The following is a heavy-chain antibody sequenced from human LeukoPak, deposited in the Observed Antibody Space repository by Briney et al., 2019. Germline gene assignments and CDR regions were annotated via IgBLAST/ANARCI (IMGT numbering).Heavy chain of an antibody. V-gene: IGHV1-2*04. J-gene: IGHJ6*02. D-gene: IGHD6-19*01. CDR1: GYTFTGYY. Sequence: ASVKVSCKASGYTFTGYYMHRVRQAPGQGLEWMGWINPNSGGTNYAQKFQGWVTMTRDTSISTAYMELSRLRSDDTAVYYCARDLIIPAVAATYYYYGMDVWGQGTTVTVSS. CDR3: ARDLIIPAVAATYYYYGMDV. CDR2: INPNSGGT.